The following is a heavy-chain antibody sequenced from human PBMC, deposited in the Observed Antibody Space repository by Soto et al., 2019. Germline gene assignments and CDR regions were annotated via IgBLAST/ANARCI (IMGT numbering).Heavy chain of an antibody. Sequence: PSETLSLTCTVSTISVRSGTYNWRWIRQTSWQGREWIGYIHDSVNNKYNPSLKHRVTISVDTSKTQFSLKLTSGTAADTGVYFRTRGEIGGTCLGVRTVDLISELDDWCQGAMETVSS. V-gene: IGHV4-61*10. CDR2: IHDSVNN. CDR1: TISVRSGTYN. CDR3: TRGEIGGTCLGVRTVDLISELDD. J-gene: IGHJ4*01. D-gene: IGHD3-10*01.